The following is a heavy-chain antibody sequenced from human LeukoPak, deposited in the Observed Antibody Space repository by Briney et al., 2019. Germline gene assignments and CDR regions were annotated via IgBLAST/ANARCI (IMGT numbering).Heavy chain of an antibody. CDR1: GYTFTNYT. V-gene: IGHV7-4-1*02. J-gene: IGHJ6*02. CDR2: IDTNTGNP. D-gene: IGHD6-19*01. CDR3: ARGKKQWLVRLGTDYYYGMDV. Sequence: ASVRVSCKASGYTFTNYTLNWVRQAPGQWLELMGWIDTNTGNPTYAQGFIGRFVFSLDTSVTTAYLQISSLKAEDTAVYYCARGKKQWLVRLGTDYYYGMDVWGQGTTVTVSS.